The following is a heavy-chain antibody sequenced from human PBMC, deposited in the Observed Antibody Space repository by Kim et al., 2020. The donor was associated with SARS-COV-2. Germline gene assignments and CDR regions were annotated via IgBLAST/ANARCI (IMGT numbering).Heavy chain of an antibody. CDR3: ARVGGSYGDLGY. CDR1: GFTFSSYS. CDR2: ISSSSRTI. J-gene: IGHJ4*02. D-gene: IGHD1-26*01. V-gene: IGHV3-48*02. Sequence: GGSLRLSCEASGFTFSSYSMNWVRQAPGKGLEWVSYISSSSRTIYYADSVKGRFSISRDNAKNSLYLQMNSLRDEDTAVYYCARVGGSYGDLGYWGQGTLVTVSS.